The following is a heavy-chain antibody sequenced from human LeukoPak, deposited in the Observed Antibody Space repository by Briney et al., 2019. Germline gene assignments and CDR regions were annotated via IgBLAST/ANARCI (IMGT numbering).Heavy chain of an antibody. CDR3: ARNENSGWGYFDY. J-gene: IGHJ4*02. V-gene: IGHV3-23*01. CDR1: RFTFNSYA. D-gene: IGHD5-12*01. CDR2: IGGSNGIT. Sequence: GGSLRLSCAASRFTFNSYAMSWVRQAPGKGLEWVSVIGGSNGITFYVGSVKGRFTISRDNSKDTLCLQMNSLRAEDTAVYYCARNENSGWGYFDYWGQGTLVTVSS.